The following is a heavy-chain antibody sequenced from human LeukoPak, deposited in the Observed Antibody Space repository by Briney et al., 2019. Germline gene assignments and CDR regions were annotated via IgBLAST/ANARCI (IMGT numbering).Heavy chain of an antibody. D-gene: IGHD3-22*01. Sequence: ASETLSLTCAVSGGSISSSNWWSWVRQPPGKGLEWIGEIYHSGSTNYNPSLKSRVTISVDKSKNQFSLKLSSVTAADTAVYYCASLSYYYDSSGYYPVYWGQGTLVTVSS. CDR1: GGSISSSNW. V-gene: IGHV4-4*02. J-gene: IGHJ4*02. CDR2: IYHSGST. CDR3: ASLSYYYDSSGYYPVY.